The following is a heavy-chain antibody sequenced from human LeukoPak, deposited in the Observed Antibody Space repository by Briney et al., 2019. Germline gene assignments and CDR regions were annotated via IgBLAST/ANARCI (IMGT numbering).Heavy chain of an antibody. V-gene: IGHV3-7*01. D-gene: IGHD1-26*01. CDR1: GFTFSSYW. J-gene: IGHJ4*02. CDR2: IKQDGSEK. CDR3: ARGGWEPLDY. Sequence: GGSLRLSCAASGFTFSSYWMTWGRQAPGKGLEWVAKIKQDGSEKYYVDSVKGRFTISRDNAKNSLYLQMNGLRAEDTAVYHCARGGWEPLDYWGQGILVTVSS.